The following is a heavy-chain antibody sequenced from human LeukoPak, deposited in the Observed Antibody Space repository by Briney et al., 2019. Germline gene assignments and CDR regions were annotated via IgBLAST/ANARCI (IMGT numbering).Heavy chain of an antibody. CDR1: GFTFSTYA. J-gene: IGHJ4*02. CDR2: ISGTGGST. CDR3: ARRMTTVIMAGGSFDY. V-gene: IGHV3-23*01. D-gene: IGHD4-23*01. Sequence: GGSLRLSCAASGFTFSTYAMTWVRQAPGKGLEWVSLISGTGGSTYYADSVKGRFTISRDNSKNTVYLQMNSLRVEDTAVYYCARRMTTVIMAGGSFDYWGQGALVIVSS.